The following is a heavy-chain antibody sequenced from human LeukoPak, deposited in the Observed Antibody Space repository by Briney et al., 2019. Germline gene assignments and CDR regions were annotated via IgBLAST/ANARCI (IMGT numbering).Heavy chain of an antibody. CDR2: ISGSGGST. D-gene: IGHD4-17*01. J-gene: IGHJ4*02. V-gene: IGHV3-23*01. Sequence: GGSLRLSCAASGFTFSSYAMSWVRQAPGKGLEWVSAISGSGGSTYYADSVKGRFTISRDNAQNPLYLQMNSLRAEDTAVYYCTRGSYGDYEYWGQGTLVTVSS. CDR1: GFTFSSYA. CDR3: TRGSYGDYEY.